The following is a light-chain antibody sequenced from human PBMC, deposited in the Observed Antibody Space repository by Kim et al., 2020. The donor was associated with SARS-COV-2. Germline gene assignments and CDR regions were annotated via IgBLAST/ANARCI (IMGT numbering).Light chain of an antibody. V-gene: IGKV3-15*01. CDR2: GAS. Sequence: EIVMTQSPATLSVSPGESVTLSCRASQIVSSNLAWYQQRPGQAPRLLIYGASTRATGIPARFSGSGSGTEFTLTISSLQSEDFAVYCWQQYNSWPPAFGQGTKVDIK. J-gene: IGKJ1*01. CDR3: QQYNSWPPA. CDR1: QIVSSN.